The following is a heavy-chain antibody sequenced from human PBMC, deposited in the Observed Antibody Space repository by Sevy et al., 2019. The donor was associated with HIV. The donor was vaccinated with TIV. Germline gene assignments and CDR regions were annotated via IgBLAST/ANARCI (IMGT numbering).Heavy chain of an antibody. CDR1: GYTLTELS. D-gene: IGHD6-19*01. V-gene: IGHV1-24*01. CDR2: FDPEDGET. Sequence: ASVKVSCKVSGYTLTELSMHWVRQAPGKGLEWMGGFDPEDGETIYAQKFQGRVTMTEDTSTDTAYMELSSLRSEDTAVYYCATPSGQWRLRVAFDIWGQGTMVTVSS. J-gene: IGHJ3*02. CDR3: ATPSGQWRLRVAFDI.